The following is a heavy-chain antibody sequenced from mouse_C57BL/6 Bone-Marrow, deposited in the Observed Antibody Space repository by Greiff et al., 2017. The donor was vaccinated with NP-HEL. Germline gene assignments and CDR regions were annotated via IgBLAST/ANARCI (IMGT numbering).Heavy chain of an antibody. CDR2: INPGSGGT. V-gene: IGHV1-54*01. CDR3: AIKKDYFDY. D-gene: IGHD1-3*01. Sequence: VNVVESGAELVRPGTSVKVSCKASGYAFTNYLIEWVKQRPGQGLEWIGVINPGSGGTNYNEKFKGKATLTADKSSSTAYMQLSSLTSEDSAVYFCAIKKDYFDYWGQGTTLTVSS. J-gene: IGHJ2*01. CDR1: GYAFTNYL.